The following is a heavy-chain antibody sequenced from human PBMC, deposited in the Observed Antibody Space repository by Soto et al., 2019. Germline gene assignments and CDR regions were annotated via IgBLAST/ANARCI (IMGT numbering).Heavy chain of an antibody. D-gene: IGHD3-10*01. Sequence: QVQLQQSGPGLVKPSQTLSLTCAISGDSVSSNIATWNWIRQSPSRGLEWLGRTYYRSRWYNDYAPSVKSQITINPDTSKNHVSLQLNSVPPEDTAVYYCARERGFLSKAFDIWGRGTMVTVS. J-gene: IGHJ3*02. CDR2: TYYRSRWYN. V-gene: IGHV6-1*02. CDR3: ARERGFLSKAFDI. CDR1: GDSVSSNIAT.